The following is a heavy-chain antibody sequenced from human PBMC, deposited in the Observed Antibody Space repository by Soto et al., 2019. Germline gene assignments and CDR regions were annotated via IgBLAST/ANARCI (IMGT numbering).Heavy chain of an antibody. CDR1: GFTFSSYS. J-gene: IGHJ3*02. Sequence: EVQLVESGGGLVKPGGSLRLSCAASGFTFSSYSMNWVRQAPGQGLEGVSSISSSSSYIYYEDSVKGRCTIYRDNAKNSLYLQMNSLRAEDTAVYYCARGYHYYDSSGYDKWDAFDIWGQGTMVTVSS. D-gene: IGHD3-22*01. CDR2: ISSSSSYI. V-gene: IGHV3-21*01. CDR3: ARGYHYYDSSGYDKWDAFDI.